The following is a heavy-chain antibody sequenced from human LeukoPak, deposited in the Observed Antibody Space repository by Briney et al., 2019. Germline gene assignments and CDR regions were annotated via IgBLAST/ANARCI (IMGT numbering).Heavy chain of an antibody. CDR3: ARGGTLYNNNY. D-gene: IGHD3-10*01. J-gene: IGHJ4*02. CDR2: IYYSGST. V-gene: IGHV4-59*12. Sequence: SETLSLTCTVSGGSISSYYWSWIRQLPGKGLEWIGYIYYSGSTYYNPSLKSRVTVSVDTSKNQFSLNLNSVTAADTAVYYCARGGTLYNNNYWGQGTLVTVSS. CDR1: GGSISSYY.